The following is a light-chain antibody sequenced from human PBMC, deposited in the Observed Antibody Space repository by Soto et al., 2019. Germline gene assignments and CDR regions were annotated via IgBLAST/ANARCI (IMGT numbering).Light chain of an antibody. J-gene: IGKJ4*01. CDR3: QQYNNWPPVT. CDR1: QSVSSN. CDR2: GAS. Sequence: EIVMTQSPATLSVSPGERATLSCRASQSVSSNLAWYQQKPGQAPRLLIYGASTRATGIPARVSGSGSGTEFTLTISSRQSEDFAVYYGQQYNNWPPVTFGGGTKVEIK. V-gene: IGKV3-15*01.